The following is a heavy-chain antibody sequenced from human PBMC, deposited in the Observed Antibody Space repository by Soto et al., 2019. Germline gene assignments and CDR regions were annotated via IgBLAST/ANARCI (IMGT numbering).Heavy chain of an antibody. CDR2: ICSNSNTK. CDR1: GFTFTNYA. V-gene: IGHV3-30-3*01. CDR3: ARVPIAADEHFDY. J-gene: IGHJ4*02. Sequence: GGSLRLSCAASGFTFTNYAIHWVRQAPGKGLEWVAVICSNSNTKYYADSAKGRFTISRDNAKTSLYLQMNSLRAEDTAVYYCARVPIAADEHFDYWGQGTLVTVSS. D-gene: IGHD6-13*01.